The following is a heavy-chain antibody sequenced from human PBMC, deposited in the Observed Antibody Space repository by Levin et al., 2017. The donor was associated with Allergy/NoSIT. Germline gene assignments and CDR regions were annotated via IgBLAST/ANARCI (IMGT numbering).Heavy chain of an antibody. CDR3: ARGPQHCTSSTCFDAFDI. D-gene: IGHD2-2*01. V-gene: IGHV1-69*02. CDR2: IIPIYGIT. CDR1: GGTFSTTS. Sequence: SVKVSCKASGGTFSTTSINWLRQAPGQGLEWMGRIIPIYGITNHAQKFQGRVTVTADTSTSTGDMELSSLRSEETAVYYCARGPQHCTSSTCFDAFDIWGQGTMVTVSS. J-gene: IGHJ3*02.